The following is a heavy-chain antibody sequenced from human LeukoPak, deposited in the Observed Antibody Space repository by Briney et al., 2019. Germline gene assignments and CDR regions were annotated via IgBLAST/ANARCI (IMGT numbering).Heavy chain of an antibody. CDR2: ISYDGSNK. CDR1: GFTFSSYC. V-gene: IGHV3-30*18. Sequence: GGSLRLSCAASGFTFSSYCMHWVRQAPGKGLEWVAFISYDGSNKYYADSVKGRFTISRDNSKNTLYLQMNSLRAEDTAVYYCAKTSVYYDFWSGYPAFDYWGQGTLVTVSS. D-gene: IGHD3-3*01. CDR3: AKTSVYYDFWSGYPAFDY. J-gene: IGHJ4*02.